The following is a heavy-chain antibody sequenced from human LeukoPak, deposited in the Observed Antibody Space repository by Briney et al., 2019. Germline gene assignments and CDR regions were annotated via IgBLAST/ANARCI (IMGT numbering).Heavy chain of an antibody. CDR2: IYYSGST. V-gene: IGHV4-30-4*07. Sequence: PSETLSLTCAVSGGSISSGGYSWSWIRQPPGKGLEWIGYIYYSGSTYYNPSLKSRVTISVDTSKNQFSLKLSSVTAADTAVYYCARHKSFDYWGQGTLVTVSS. CDR3: ARHKSFDY. CDR1: GGSISSGGYS. J-gene: IGHJ4*02.